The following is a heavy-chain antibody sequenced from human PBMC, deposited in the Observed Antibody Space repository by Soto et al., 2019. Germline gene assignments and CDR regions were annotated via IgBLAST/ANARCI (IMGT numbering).Heavy chain of an antibody. Sequence: QVQLVECGGGLVKPGGSLRLSCAASGFTFSDYYMRWIRQAPGKGLEWVSYISNSGGSTNYADSVKGRFTVSRENAKNSLYLQMNNLRADDTAVYYCATVAAYGNYPFNYWGQGALVTVSS. CDR3: ATVAAYGNYPFNY. V-gene: IGHV3-11*06. J-gene: IGHJ4*02. CDR2: ISNSGGST. D-gene: IGHD4-17*01. CDR1: GFTFSDYY.